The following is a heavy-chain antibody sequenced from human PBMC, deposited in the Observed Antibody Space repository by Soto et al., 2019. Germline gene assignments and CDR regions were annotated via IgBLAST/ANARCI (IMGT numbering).Heavy chain of an antibody. CDR3: ARDRAPGPDYYDYGMDV. Sequence: PSQTLSLTCAISGDSVSSNIAAWDWIRQSPSRGLEWLGRTYYRSKWYTDYAVSVRSRITINPDKSENQFTLQLISMTPEDTAVYYCARDRAPGPDYYDYGMDVWGQGTTVTVSS. CDR1: GDSVSSNIAA. CDR2: TYYRSKWYT. V-gene: IGHV6-1*01. D-gene: IGHD2-8*02. J-gene: IGHJ6*02.